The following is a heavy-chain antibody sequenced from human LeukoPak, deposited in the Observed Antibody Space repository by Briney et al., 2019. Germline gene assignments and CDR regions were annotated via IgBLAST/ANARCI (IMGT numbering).Heavy chain of an antibody. J-gene: IGHJ3*02. CDR2: ISSSTNTI. V-gene: IGHV3-48*01. CDR1: GFTFSSYS. D-gene: IGHD3-3*01. Sequence: PGGSLRLSCTASGFTFSSYSLNWVRQAPGKGLEWVSYISSSTNTIYYSDSVKGRFTISRDNAKNSLYLQMNSLRAEDTAVYYCARDPLQNGDFWSGAVPLDIWGQGTMVTVSS. CDR3: ARDPLQNGDFWSGAVPLDI.